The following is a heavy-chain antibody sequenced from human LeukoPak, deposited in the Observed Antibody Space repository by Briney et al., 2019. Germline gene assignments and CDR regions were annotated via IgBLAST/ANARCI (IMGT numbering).Heavy chain of an antibody. CDR2: VLSDGNKK. CDR1: GFIFNSFS. Sequence: GSLRLSCAASGFIFNSFSMHWVRQAPGKEPDWVAAVLSDGNKKYSADSVKGRFTISKDNSRNTLYLQMNSLRADDTAMYYCTRGKAKGQSSSWPFDYWGQGTLVTVSS. V-gene: IGHV3-30-3*01. J-gene: IGHJ4*02. D-gene: IGHD6-13*01. CDR3: TRGKAKGQSSSWPFDY.